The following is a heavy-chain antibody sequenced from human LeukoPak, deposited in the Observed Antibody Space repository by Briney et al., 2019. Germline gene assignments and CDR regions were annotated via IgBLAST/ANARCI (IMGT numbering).Heavy chain of an antibody. D-gene: IGHD3-22*01. J-gene: IGHJ4*02. CDR3: ATQTYYYDSSGYYSFDY. CDR2: IIPIFGTA. CDR1: GGTFSSYA. V-gene: IGHV1-69*05. Sequence: SVKVSCKASGGTFSSYAISWVRQPPGQGLEWMGGIIPIFGTANYAQKFQGRVTITTDESTSTAYMELSSLRSEDTAVYYCATQTYYYDSSGYYSFDYWGQGTLVTVSS.